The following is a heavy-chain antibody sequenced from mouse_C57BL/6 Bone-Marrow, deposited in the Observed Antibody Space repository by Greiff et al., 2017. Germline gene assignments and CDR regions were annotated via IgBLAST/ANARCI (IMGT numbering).Heavy chain of an antibody. V-gene: IGHV5-6*02. CDR1: GFTFSSYG. CDR2: ISSGGSYT. Sequence: EVKLVESGGDLVKPGGSLKLSCAASGFTFSSYGMSWVRQTPDKRLEWVATISSGGSYTYYPDSVKGRFTISRDNAKNTLYLQMSSLKSEDTAMYYSARELYENRGESTPLTHSS. J-gene: IGHJ2*01. D-gene: IGHD2-12*01. CDR3: ARELYEN.